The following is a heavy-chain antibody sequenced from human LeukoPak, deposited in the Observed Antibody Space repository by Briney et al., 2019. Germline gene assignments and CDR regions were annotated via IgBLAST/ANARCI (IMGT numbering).Heavy chain of an antibody. J-gene: IGHJ6*03. CDR1: GFTFSNAW. D-gene: IGHD1-26*01. CDR3: ARARYREINYAYAGGFYYMDV. CDR2: ISYSGST. V-gene: IGHV4-59*01. Sequence: GSLRLSCAASGFTFSNAWMSSVRQAAARGLEWIGYISYSGSTNPHPSLKSRVTISVDMSKPQFYLEWSSVTAADTAVYYCARARYREINYAYAGGFYYMDVWGKGTTVTVSS.